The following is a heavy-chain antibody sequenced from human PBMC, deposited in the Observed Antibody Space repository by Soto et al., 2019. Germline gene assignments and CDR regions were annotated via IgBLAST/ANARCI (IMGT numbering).Heavy chain of an antibody. D-gene: IGHD2-2*01. CDR1: GYTFTSYA. CDR3: AREGGDIVVVPAPAKATWTFDF. J-gene: IGHJ4*02. Sequence: QVQLVQSGAEVKKPGASVKVSCKASGYTFTSYAMHWVRQAPGQRLEWMGWINAGNGNTKYSQKFQGRVTITRDTSARTAYMELSSLRSEDTAVYYCAREGGDIVVVPAPAKATWTFDFWGQGTMVTVSS. CDR2: INAGNGNT. V-gene: IGHV1-3*01.